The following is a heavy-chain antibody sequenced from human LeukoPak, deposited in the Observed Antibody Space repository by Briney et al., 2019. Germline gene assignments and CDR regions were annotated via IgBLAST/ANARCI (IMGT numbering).Heavy chain of an antibody. CDR3: ARDQVAVADDAFDI. V-gene: IGHV1-69*05. J-gene: IGHJ3*02. CDR2: IIPIFGTA. D-gene: IGHD6-19*01. Sequence: ASVKVSCKASGGTFSSYAISWVRQAPGQGLEWMGGIIPIFGTANYAQKLQGRVTMTTDTSTSTAYMELRSLRSDDTAVYYCARDQVAVADDAFDIWGQGTMVTVSS. CDR1: GGTFSSYA.